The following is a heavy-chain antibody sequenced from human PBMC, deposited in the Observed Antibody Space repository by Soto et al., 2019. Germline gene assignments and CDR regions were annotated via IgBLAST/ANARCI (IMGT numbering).Heavy chain of an antibody. J-gene: IGHJ6*03. D-gene: IGHD2-15*01. CDR3: ARVGVCRGGSAYSNYYYYMDV. CDR2: VYYSGST. Sequence: SETLSLTCTVSGGSISNYYWTWIRQPPGKGLEWIGYVYYSGSTNYNPSLNSRVAISVDTSKNQISLKLNSVTAADTAVYYCARVGVCRGGSAYSNYYYYMDVWGKGTRVTVP. V-gene: IGHV4-59*01. CDR1: GGSISNYY.